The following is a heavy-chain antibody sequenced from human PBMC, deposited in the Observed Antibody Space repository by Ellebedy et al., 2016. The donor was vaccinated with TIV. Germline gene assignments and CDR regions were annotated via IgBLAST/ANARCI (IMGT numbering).Heavy chain of an antibody. J-gene: IGHJ4*02. CDR2: IYPGDSNT. V-gene: IGHV5-51*01. Sequence: GESLKISCQVSGYTFSSYWIGWVRQMPGKGLEWMGTIYPGDSNTRYSPSFQGQVTISADKSISTAYLQWSSLNASDTAMYYCARLQTPGNCYIDYWGQGTLVTVSS. D-gene: IGHD1-7*01. CDR1: GYTFSSYW. CDR3: ARLQTPGNCYIDY.